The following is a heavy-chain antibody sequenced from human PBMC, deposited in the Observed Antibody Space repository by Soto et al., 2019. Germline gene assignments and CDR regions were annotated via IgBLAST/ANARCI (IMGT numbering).Heavy chain of an antibody. CDR3: ARSVAAGVMGVVAWFDP. CDR1: GGSISSGGYS. J-gene: IGHJ5*02. Sequence: SETLSLTCAVSGGSISSGGYSWSWIRQPPGKGLEWIGYIYHSGSTYYNPSLKSRVTISVNRSKNQFSLKLRSVTAADTAVYYCARSVAAGVMGVVAWFDPWGQGTLVTVSS. D-gene: IGHD2-15*01. CDR2: IYHSGST. V-gene: IGHV4-30-2*01.